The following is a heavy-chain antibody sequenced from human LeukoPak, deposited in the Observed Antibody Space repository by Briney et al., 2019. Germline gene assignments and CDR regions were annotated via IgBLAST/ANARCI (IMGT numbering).Heavy chain of an antibody. Sequence: GGSLRLSCAASGFSFSSYGMHWVRQAPGKGLEWVAFIRFDGSNYYYADSVKGRFTISRDNSKNTLYLQMDSLRAEDTAVYYCAKDLGRGIRGLADPWGQGTLVTVSS. CDR3: AKDLGRGIRGLADP. D-gene: IGHD3-10*01. V-gene: IGHV3-30*02. CDR2: IRFDGSNY. CDR1: GFSFSSYG. J-gene: IGHJ5*02.